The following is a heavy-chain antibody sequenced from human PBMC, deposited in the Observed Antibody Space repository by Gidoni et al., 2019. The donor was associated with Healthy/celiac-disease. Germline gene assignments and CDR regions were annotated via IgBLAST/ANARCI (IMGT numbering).Heavy chain of an antibody. V-gene: IGHV4-59*01. Sequence: QVQLQESGPGLVKPSETLSLTCTVSGGPISSYYWSWIRQPPGKGLEWIGYIYYSGSTNYNPSLKSRVTISVDTSKNQFALKLSSVTAADTAVYYCARVAGDGYNYGHFDYWGQGTLVTVSS. CDR1: GGPISSYY. CDR2: IYYSGST. J-gene: IGHJ4*02. D-gene: IGHD5-12*01. CDR3: ARVAGDGYNYGHFDY.